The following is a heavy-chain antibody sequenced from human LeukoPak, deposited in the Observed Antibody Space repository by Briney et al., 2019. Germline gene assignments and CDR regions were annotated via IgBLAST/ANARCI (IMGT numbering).Heavy chain of an antibody. CDR2: ISYDGSNK. D-gene: IGHD1-26*01. Sequence: GGSLRLSCAASGFTFSSYGMHWVRQAPGKGLEWGAVISYDGSNKYYADSVKGRFTISRDNSKNTLYLQMNSLRAEDTAVYYCAKGPQIVGIVGVTYFDYWGQGTLVTVSS. CDR1: GFTFSSYG. CDR3: AKGPQIVGIVGVTYFDY. J-gene: IGHJ4*02. V-gene: IGHV3-30*18.